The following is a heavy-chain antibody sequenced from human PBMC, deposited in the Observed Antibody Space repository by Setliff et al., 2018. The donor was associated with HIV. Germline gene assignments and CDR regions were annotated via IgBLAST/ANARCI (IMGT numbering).Heavy chain of an antibody. V-gene: IGHV4-34*01. CDR2: INHSGST. D-gene: IGHD6-13*01. Sequence: SETLSLTCAVYGASFSGYYCNWIRQTPGKGLEWIGDINHSGSTNYNPSLKSRVTMSLDTSKNQFSLKLSSVTAADTAIYYCARGSRSHGGMFGYWGQGTLVTVSS. CDR3: ARGSRSHGGMFGY. J-gene: IGHJ4*02. CDR1: GASFSGYY.